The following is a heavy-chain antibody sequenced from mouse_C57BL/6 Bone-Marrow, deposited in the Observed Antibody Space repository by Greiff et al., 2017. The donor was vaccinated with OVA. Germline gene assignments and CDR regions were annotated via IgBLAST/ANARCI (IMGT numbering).Heavy chain of an antibody. CDR1: GYTFTSYG. CDR3: ARGYYGSSYFGG. Sequence: QVQLQQSGAELARPGASVKLSCKASGYTFTSYGISWVKQRTGQGLEWIGEIYPRSGNTYYNEKFKGKATLTADKSSSTAYMELRSLTSEDSAVYVCARGYYGSSYFGGWGQGTTLTVSS. J-gene: IGHJ2*01. CDR2: IYPRSGNT. V-gene: IGHV1-81*01. D-gene: IGHD1-1*01.